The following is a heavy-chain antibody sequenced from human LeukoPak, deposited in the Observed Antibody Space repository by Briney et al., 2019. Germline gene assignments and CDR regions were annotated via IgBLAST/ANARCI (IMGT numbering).Heavy chain of an antibody. J-gene: IGHJ6*03. CDR2: MSYDGSTK. CDR1: GFTFSSYS. V-gene: IGHV3-30*03. Sequence: GGSLRLSCAASGFTFSSYSMNWVRQAPGKGLEWVAVMSYDGSTKNYADSVKGRFTISRDNSKNTLYLLMNSLRVEDTAVYYCARDRGSSWVYYYYMDVWGKGTPVTVSS. CDR3: ARDRGSSWVYYYYMDV. D-gene: IGHD6-13*01.